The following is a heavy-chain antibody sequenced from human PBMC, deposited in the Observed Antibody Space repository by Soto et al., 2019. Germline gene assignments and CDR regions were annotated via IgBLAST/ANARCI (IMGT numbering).Heavy chain of an antibody. D-gene: IGHD4-17*01. CDR1: GYTLTELS. V-gene: IGHV1-24*01. CDR2: FDPEDGET. CDR3: ARDDDYGGNSDY. Sequence: ASVKVSCKVSGYTLTELSMHWVRQAPGKGLEWMGGFDPEDGETIYAQKFQGRVTMTEDTSTDTAYMELNSLRAEDTSVYYCARDDDYGGNSDYWGQGTLVTVSS. J-gene: IGHJ4*02.